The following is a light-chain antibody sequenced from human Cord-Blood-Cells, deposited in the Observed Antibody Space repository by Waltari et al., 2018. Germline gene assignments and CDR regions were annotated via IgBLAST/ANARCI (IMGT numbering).Light chain of an antibody. Sequence: EIVMTQSPATLSVSPGERATLSCRASQSVSSNLAWYQQKPGQAPRLLIYGASTRATGIPASFSGSGSGTEFTLTISSLQSEDFAVYYCQQYNNWHTFGQGTKLEIK. V-gene: IGKV3-15*01. CDR1: QSVSSN. J-gene: IGKJ2*01. CDR2: GAS. CDR3: QQYNNWHT.